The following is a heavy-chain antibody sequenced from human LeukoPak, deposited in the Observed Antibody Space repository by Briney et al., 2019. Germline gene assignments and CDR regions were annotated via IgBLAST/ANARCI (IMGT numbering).Heavy chain of an antibody. CDR3: AKALPSNSAGDY. CDR2: ISGSGGST. Sequence: TGGSLRLSCAASGFTFSSYAMTWVRQAPGKGLEWVSAISGSGGSTYYTDSVKGRFTISRDNSKNTLYLQVNSLRAEDTAVYYCAKALPSNSAGDYWGQGTLVTVSS. J-gene: IGHJ4*02. D-gene: IGHD6-6*01. CDR1: GFTFSSYA. V-gene: IGHV3-23*01.